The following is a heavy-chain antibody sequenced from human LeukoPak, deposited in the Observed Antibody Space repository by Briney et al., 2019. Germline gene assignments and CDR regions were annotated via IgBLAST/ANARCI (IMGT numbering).Heavy chain of an antibody. D-gene: IGHD3-9*01. V-gene: IGHV4-59*01. CDR2: IYYSGST. J-gene: IGHJ4*02. CDR3: AREAYDILTGYSYYFDY. CDR1: GGSISSYY. Sequence: PSETLSLTCTVSGGSISSYYWSWIRQPPGKGLEWIGYIYYSGSTNYNPSLKNRVTISVDTSKNQFSLKLSSVTAADTAVYYCAREAYDILTGYSYYFDYWGLGTLVTVSS.